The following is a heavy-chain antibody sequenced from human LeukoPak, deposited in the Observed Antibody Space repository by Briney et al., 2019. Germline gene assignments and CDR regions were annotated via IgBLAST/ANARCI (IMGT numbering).Heavy chain of an antibody. CDR1: GGTFSSYA. D-gene: IGHD2-2*02. Sequence: ATVKVSCKASGGTFSSYAISWVRQAPGQGLEWMGGIIPIFGTANYAQKFQGRVTITADESTSTAYMELSSLRSEDTAVYYCARDIVVVPAAIRDYYYMDVWGKGTTVTVSS. J-gene: IGHJ6*03. V-gene: IGHV1-69*01. CDR3: ARDIVVVPAAIRDYYYMDV. CDR2: IIPIFGTA.